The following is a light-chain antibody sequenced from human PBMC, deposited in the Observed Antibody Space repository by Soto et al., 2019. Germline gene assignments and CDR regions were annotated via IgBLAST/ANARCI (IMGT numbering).Light chain of an antibody. CDR2: GAS. CDR1: ESVSTN. Sequence: EIVMTQSPATLSLSPGERATLSCRASESVSTNLAWYQQKSGQAPRLLIYGASTRATGIPARFSGSGSGTEFTLTISSLQSEDFAVYYCQQYNKWPPWTFGQGTKVDIK. V-gene: IGKV3-15*01. CDR3: QQYNKWPPWT. J-gene: IGKJ1*01.